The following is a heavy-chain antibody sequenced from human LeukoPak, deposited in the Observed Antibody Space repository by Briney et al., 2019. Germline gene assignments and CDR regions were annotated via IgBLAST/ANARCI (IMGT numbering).Heavy chain of an antibody. V-gene: IGHV3-30*04. CDR1: GFTFSSYA. J-gene: IGHJ6*02. CDR2: ISYDGSNK. CDR3: ARESYDSSGYNYYYYYGMDV. D-gene: IGHD3-22*01. Sequence: GGSLRLSCAASGFTFSSYAMHWVRQAPGKGLEWVAVISYDGSNKYYADSVKGRFTISRDNSKNTLYLQMNSLRAEDTAVYYCARESYDSSGYNYYYYYGMDVWGQGTTVTVSS.